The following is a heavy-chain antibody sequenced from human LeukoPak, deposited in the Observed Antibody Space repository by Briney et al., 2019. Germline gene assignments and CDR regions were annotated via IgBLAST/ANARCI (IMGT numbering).Heavy chain of an antibody. J-gene: IGHJ4*02. CDR2: IYYSGST. D-gene: IGHD3-22*01. CDR3: ARRRKGHDSSGYYFDY. V-gene: IGHV4-59*08. Sequence: SETLSLTFTVSGGSISSYYWSWIRQPPGKGLEWIGYIYYSGSTNYNPSLKSRVTISVDTSKNQFSLKLSSVTAADTAVYYCARRRKGHDSSGYYFDYWGQGTLVTVSS. CDR1: GGSISSYY.